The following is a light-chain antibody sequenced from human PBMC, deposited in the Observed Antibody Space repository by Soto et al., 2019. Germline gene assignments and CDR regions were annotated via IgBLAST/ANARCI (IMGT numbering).Light chain of an antibody. J-gene: IGKJ3*01. CDR3: QQYCSSPFT. V-gene: IGKV3-20*01. CDR2: GAS. Sequence: EIVLTQSPGTLSLSPGERATLSCRASQSVSSSYLAWYQQKPGQAPRLLIYGASSRATGIPDRFSGSGSGTDFTLTISRLEPEDFAVYYWQQYCSSPFTFGPGTKVDIK. CDR1: QSVSSSY.